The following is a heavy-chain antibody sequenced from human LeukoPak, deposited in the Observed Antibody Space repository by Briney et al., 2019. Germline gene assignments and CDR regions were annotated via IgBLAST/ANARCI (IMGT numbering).Heavy chain of an antibody. CDR2: IIPIFGTA. CDR1: GGTFSSYA. CDR3: ARDEYSSRGTNY. Sequence: ASVKVSCXASGGTFSSYAISWVRLARGQGLEWMGGIIPIFGTANYAQKFQGRVTITADESTSTAYMELSSLRSEDTAVYYCARDEYSSRGTNYWGQGTLVTVSS. J-gene: IGHJ4*02. V-gene: IGHV1-69*13. D-gene: IGHD6-13*01.